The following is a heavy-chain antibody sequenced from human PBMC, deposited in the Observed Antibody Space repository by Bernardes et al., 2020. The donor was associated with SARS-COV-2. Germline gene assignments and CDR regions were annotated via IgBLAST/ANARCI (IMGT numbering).Heavy chain of an antibody. Sequence: GSLRLSCAASGFTFSKYWMTWVRQAPGKGLEWVANIKQDGSEKVYVDSVKGRFTISRDNAENSLYLQMNSLRVEDTAVYYCARDNTFMNDFWGQGTLVTVSS. D-gene: IGHD5-18*01. CDR1: GFTFSKYW. V-gene: IGHV3-7*01. CDR2: IKQDGSEK. CDR3: ARDNTFMNDF. J-gene: IGHJ4*02.